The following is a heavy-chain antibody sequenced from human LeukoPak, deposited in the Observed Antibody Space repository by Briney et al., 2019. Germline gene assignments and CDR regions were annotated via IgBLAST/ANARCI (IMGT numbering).Heavy chain of an antibody. J-gene: IGHJ3*02. D-gene: IGHD5-18*01. V-gene: IGHV4-38-2*02. CDR2: IYYSGST. Sequence: SETLSLTCIVSGYSISSGYYWGWIRQPPGKGLEWIGSIYYSGSTYYNPSLKSRVTISVDTSKNQFSLKLSSVTAADTAVYYCARDLQLWFLGAFDIWGQGTMVTVSS. CDR3: ARDLQLWFLGAFDI. CDR1: GYSISSGYY.